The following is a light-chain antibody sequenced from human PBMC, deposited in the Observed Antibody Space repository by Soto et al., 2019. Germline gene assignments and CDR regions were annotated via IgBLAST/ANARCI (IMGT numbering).Light chain of an antibody. CDR3: SSYTSSSTLGYV. CDR1: SKEVGGYNY. Sequence: QSVLTQPASVAGAPGQSITLSCTGNSKEVGGYNYVSWYQQHPGKAPKLMIYDVSNRPSGVSNRFSGSKSGNTASLTISGLQAEDEADYYCSSYTSSSTLGYVFGTGTKVTVL. V-gene: IGLV2-14*01. CDR2: DVS. J-gene: IGLJ1*01.